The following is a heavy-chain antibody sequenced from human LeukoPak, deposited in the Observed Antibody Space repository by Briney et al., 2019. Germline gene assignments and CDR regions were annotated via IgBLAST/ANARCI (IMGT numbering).Heavy chain of an antibody. CDR2: INHSGST. Sequence: SETLSLTCAVYGGSFSGYYWSWIRQPPGKGLEWIGEINHSGSTNYNPSLKSRVTISVDTSKNQLSLKLSSVTAADTAVYYCARRDWSRTFDYWGQGTLVTVSS. CDR1: GGSFSGYY. D-gene: IGHD3/OR15-3a*01. CDR3: ARRDWSRTFDY. J-gene: IGHJ4*02. V-gene: IGHV4-34*01.